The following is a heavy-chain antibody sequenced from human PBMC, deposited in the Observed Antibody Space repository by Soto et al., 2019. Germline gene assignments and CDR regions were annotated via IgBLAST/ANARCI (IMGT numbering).Heavy chain of an antibody. CDR3: ARDRQYSHVWSGYQYEGSYGMDV. V-gene: IGHV4-34*02. D-gene: IGHD3-3*02. Sequence: QVQLQQWGAGLLKPSETLSLTCAVYGGSFSNYYWTWLRQAPGKGLEWIGEIKHSGGTNSNSSLKSRVNISLDTSKNLFSLILYSVTAAYTAVYYCARDRQYSHVWSGYQYEGSYGMDVWGQWTTVTVSS. CDR2: IKHSGGT. CDR1: GGSFSNYY. J-gene: IGHJ6*02.